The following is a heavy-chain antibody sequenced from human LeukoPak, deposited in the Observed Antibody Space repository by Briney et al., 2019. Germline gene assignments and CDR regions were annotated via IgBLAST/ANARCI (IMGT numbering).Heavy chain of an antibody. CDR2: INPNSGDT. Sequence: ASVEVSCKASGYTFTGYHMHWVRQAPGQGLEWMGRINPNSGDTNYAQKFQGRVTMTRDMSISTAYMELSRLRSDDTAVYYCARDYCSSTSCLFDYWGQGTLVTVSS. CDR1: GYTFTGYH. V-gene: IGHV1-2*06. CDR3: ARDYCSSTSCLFDY. D-gene: IGHD2-2*01. J-gene: IGHJ4*02.